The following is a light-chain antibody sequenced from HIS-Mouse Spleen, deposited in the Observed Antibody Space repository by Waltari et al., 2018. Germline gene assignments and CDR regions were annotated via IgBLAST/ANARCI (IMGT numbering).Light chain of an antibody. CDR2: RNN. J-gene: IGLJ2*01. CDR3: AAWDDSLNAVV. Sequence: QSVLTQPPSASGTPGQWVTISCPGSSSNMGSNNVSWYQQHPGPAPKLLIYRNNQRPSGVPDLFSCSKSGTSASLAISGLQSEDEADYYCAAWDDSLNAVVFGGGTKLTVL. V-gene: IGLV1-44*01. CDR1: SSNMGSNN.